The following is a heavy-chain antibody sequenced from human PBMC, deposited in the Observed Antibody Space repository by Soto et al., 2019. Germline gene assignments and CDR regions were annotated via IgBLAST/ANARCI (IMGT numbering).Heavy chain of an antibody. CDR1: GYSFTSYW. CDR3: ARAVDVLLWFGELAYFDY. J-gene: IGHJ4*02. V-gene: IGHV5-51*01. Sequence: PGESLKISCKGSGYSFTSYWIGWVLQIPWKGLEWMGIIYPGDSDTRYSPSFQGQVTISADKSISTAYLQWSSLKASDTAMYYCARAVDVLLWFGELAYFDYWGQGTLVTVSS. D-gene: IGHD3-10*01. CDR2: IYPGDSDT.